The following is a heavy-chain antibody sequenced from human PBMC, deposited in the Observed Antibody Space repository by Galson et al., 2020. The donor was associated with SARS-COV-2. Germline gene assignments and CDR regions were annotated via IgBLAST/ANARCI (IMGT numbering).Heavy chain of an antibody. V-gene: IGHV3-30*04. CDR1: GFTFSSYA. D-gene: IGHD3-22*01. CDR2: ISYDGSNK. Sequence: GESLKISGGAPGFTFSSYAMHWVRQAPGKGLEWVAVISYDGSNKYYADSVKGRVTISRDNSKNTLYLQMNSLRAEDTAVYYCARDYYDSSGSNAFDIWGQGTMVTVSS. CDR3: ARDYYDSSGSNAFDI. J-gene: IGHJ3*02.